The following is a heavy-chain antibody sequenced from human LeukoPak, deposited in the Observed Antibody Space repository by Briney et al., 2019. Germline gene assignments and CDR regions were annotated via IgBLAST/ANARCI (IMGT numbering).Heavy chain of an antibody. CDR3: ARVSNEGLWFDY. J-gene: IGHJ4*02. Sequence: PSETLSLTCTVSGGSISSGGYYWSWIRQHPGKGLEWIGYIYYSGSTCYNPSLKSRVTISVDTSKNQFSLKLSSVTAADTAVYYCARVSNEGLWFDYWGQGTLVTVSS. V-gene: IGHV4-31*03. CDR1: GGSISSGGYY. CDR2: IYYSGST. D-gene: IGHD3/OR15-3a*01.